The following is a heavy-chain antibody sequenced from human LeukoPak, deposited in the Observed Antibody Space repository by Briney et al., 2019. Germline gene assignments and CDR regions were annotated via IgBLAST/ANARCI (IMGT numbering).Heavy chain of an antibody. CDR2: MKSNNGHT. J-gene: IGHJ4*02. Sequence: GASVKVSCKASGGTFSSYAISWVRQATGQGLEWMGWMKSNNGHTGYAQKFQGRVTMTRDTSISTAYMELSSLTFEETAVYYCARGPPNWGMVGYWGQGTLVTVSS. CDR3: ARGPPNWGMVGY. V-gene: IGHV1-8*02. CDR1: GGTFSSYA. D-gene: IGHD7-27*01.